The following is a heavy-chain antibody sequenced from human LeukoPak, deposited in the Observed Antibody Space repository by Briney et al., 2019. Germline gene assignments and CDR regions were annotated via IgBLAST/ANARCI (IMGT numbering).Heavy chain of an antibody. D-gene: IGHD1-1*01. CDR3: ARDHQSGSGANWEVDY. CDR1: GYTFTSYG. Sequence: GASVKVSCKASGYTFTSYGISWVRQAPGQWLEWMGWISAYNGNTNYAQKLQGRVTMTTDTSTSTAYMELRSLRSDDTAVYYCARDHQSGSGANWEVDYWGQGTLVTVSS. V-gene: IGHV1-18*01. J-gene: IGHJ4*02. CDR2: ISAYNGNT.